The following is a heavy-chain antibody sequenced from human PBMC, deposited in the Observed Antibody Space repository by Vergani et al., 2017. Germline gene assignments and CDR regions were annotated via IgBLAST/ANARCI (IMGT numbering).Heavy chain of an antibody. CDR3: AREGYHNSVWYLGWFDP. D-gene: IGHD6-19*01. Sequence: VQLVESGGGVVQPGTSLRLSCAASGFTFSSYSMNWVRQAPGKGLEWVSYISSSSSTIYYADSVKGRFTISRDNAKNSLYLQMNSLRAEDTAVYYCAREGYHNSVWYLGWFDPWGQGTLVTVSS. V-gene: IGHV3-48*01. CDR2: ISSSSSTI. CDR1: GFTFSSYS. J-gene: IGHJ5*02.